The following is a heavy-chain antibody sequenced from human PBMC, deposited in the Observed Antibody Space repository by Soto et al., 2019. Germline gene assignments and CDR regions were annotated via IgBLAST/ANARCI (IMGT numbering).Heavy chain of an antibody. J-gene: IGHJ4*02. Sequence: QVQLVQSGAEVKKPGSSVKVSCKASGGTFSSYAISWVRQDPGQGLEWMGGIIPIFGTANYAQKFQGRVTITADESTSTAYMELSSLRSEDTAVYYCASPNGCRRPGYSSSYDYWGQGTLFTVSS. V-gene: IGHV1-69*01. CDR2: IIPIFGTA. D-gene: IGHD6-13*01. CDR1: GGTFSSYA. CDR3: ASPNGCRRPGYSSSYDY.